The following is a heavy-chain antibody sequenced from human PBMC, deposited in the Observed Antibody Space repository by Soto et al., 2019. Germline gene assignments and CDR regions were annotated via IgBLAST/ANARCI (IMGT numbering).Heavy chain of an antibody. V-gene: IGHV3-23*01. CDR2: IRGNGDST. CDR3: VKDISSTGWFHSY. J-gene: IGHJ4*02. D-gene: IGHD3-10*01. CDR1: GFTFSSYA. Sequence: GGSLSLSCAASGFTFSSYAMSWVRQAPGKGLEWVSGIRGNGDSTYYADSVKGRFTISRDNSKNTLHLQMDNLGAEDTAVYYCVKDISSTGWFHSYWGQGTLVTVSS.